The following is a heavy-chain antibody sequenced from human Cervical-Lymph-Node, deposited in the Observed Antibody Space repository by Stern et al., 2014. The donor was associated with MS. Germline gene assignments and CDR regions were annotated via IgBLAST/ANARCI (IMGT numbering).Heavy chain of an antibody. CDR3: ARGSGTAYDLRGDY. D-gene: IGHD3-3*01. CDR2: INPNSGGT. Sequence: VQLVQSGAEAKAPGASMKVSCRASGYIFTDYYLHWVRQAPGQGLEWLGWINPNSGGTNYAQKFQGRVTMTRDTSISTAYMELRWLGYADTAVYYCARGSGTAYDLRGDYWGQGTLVTVSS. CDR1: GYIFTDYY. V-gene: IGHV1-2*02. J-gene: IGHJ4*01.